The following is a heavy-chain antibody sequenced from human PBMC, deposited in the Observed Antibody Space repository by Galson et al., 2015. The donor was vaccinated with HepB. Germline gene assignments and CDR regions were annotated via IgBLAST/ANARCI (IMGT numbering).Heavy chain of an antibody. V-gene: IGHV3-49*03. J-gene: IGHJ6*02. Sequence: SLRLSCAASGFTFGDYAMSWFRQAPGKGLEWVGFIRSKAYGGTTEYAASVKGRFTISRDDSKSIAYLQMNSLKTEDTAVYYCTRGSDSSWYRVDYYYYGMDVWGQGTTVTVSS. D-gene: IGHD6-13*01. CDR2: IRSKAYGGTT. CDR1: GFTFGDYA. CDR3: TRGSDSSWYRVDYYYYGMDV.